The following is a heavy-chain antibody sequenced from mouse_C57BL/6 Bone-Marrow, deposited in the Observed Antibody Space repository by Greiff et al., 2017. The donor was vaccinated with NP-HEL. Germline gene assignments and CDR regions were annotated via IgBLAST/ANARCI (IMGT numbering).Heavy chain of an antibody. J-gene: IGHJ4*01. D-gene: IGHD4-1*01. CDR3: ARLDYAMDY. V-gene: IGHV5-17*01. Sequence: EVHLVESGGGLVKPGGSLKLSCAASGFTFSDYGMHWVRQAPEKGLEWVAYISSGSSTNYYADTVKCRFTISRDNAKNTLFLQMTSLRSEDTAMYYCARLDYAMDYWGQGTSVTVSS. CDR2: ISSGSSTN. CDR1: GFTFSDYG.